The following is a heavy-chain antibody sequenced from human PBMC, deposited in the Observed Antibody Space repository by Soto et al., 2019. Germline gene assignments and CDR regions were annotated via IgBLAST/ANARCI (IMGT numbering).Heavy chain of an antibody. CDR3: AREKAFYGSGSRADAFGI. D-gene: IGHD3-10*01. Sequence: SETLSLTCTVSGGSISTYYWNWIRQPPGKGLEWIGYIYYTGNTNYNPSLKSRVTMSVDTSKNQFSLKLSSVTAADTAVYYCAREKAFYGSGSRADAFGIWGQGTMVTVS. V-gene: IGHV4-59*01. J-gene: IGHJ3*02. CDR1: GGSISTYY. CDR2: IYYTGNT.